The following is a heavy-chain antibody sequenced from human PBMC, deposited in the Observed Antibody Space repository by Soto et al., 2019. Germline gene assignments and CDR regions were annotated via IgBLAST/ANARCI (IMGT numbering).Heavy chain of an antibody. V-gene: IGHV3-23*01. CDR1: GFTFSSYA. Sequence: PVGSLRLSCAASGFTFSSYAMSWVRQAPGKGLEWVSTISGSGGGTYYADSVKGHFTISRDNSKNTLYLQMNSLRAEDTAVYYCANQFGSSWRHFDYWGQGTLVTVSS. D-gene: IGHD6-13*01. J-gene: IGHJ4*02. CDR2: ISGSGGGT. CDR3: ANQFGSSWRHFDY.